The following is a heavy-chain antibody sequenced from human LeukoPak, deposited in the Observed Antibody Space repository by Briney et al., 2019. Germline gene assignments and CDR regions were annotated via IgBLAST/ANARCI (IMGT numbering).Heavy chain of an antibody. CDR2: ISNSGTTI. V-gene: IGHV3-11*04. D-gene: IGHD2-8*01. CDR3: ARGYCINGVCYTGYFQH. CDR1: GFAFRDYY. Sequence: GGSLRLSCTASGFAFRDYYISGSRQAPGKGLEWVSYISNSGTTIYYADSVKGRFTISRDNAKNSLYLQMNSLRAEDTAVYYCARGYCINGVCYTGYFQHWGQGTLVTVSS. J-gene: IGHJ1*01.